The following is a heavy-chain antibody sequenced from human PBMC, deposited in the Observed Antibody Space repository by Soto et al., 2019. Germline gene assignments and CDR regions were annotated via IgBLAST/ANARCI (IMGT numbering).Heavy chain of an antibody. CDR2: INAGNGNT. V-gene: IGHV1-3*01. Sequence: ASVKVSCKASGYTFTSYAMHWVRQAPGQRLEWMGWINAGNGNTKYSQKFQGRVTITRDTSASTAYMELSSLRSEDTAVYYCARDWVSSPEGEPWGQGTLVTVSS. D-gene: IGHD3-16*01. J-gene: IGHJ5*02. CDR1: GYTFTSYA. CDR3: ARDWVSSPEGEP.